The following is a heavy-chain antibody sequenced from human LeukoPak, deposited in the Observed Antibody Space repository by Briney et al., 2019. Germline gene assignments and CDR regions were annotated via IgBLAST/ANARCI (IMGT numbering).Heavy chain of an antibody. CDR2: IYYSGST. D-gene: IGHD3-16*02. CDR1: GGSISSYY. CDR3: ARGPNYVWGSYRYFDY. Sequence: SETLSLTCTVSGGSISSYYWSWIRQPPGKGLEWIGYIYYSGSTNYSPSLKSRVTISVDTSKNQFSLKLTSVTAADTAVYYCARGPNYVWGSYRYFDYWGQGTLVTVSS. V-gene: IGHV4-59*08. J-gene: IGHJ4*02.